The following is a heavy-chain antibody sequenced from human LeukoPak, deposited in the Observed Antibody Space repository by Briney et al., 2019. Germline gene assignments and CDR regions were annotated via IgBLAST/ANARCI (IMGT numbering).Heavy chain of an antibody. D-gene: IGHD6-19*01. J-gene: IGHJ4*02. CDR2: IYHSGST. CDR1: GGSISSGDYY. Sequence: PSETLSLTCTVSGGSISSGDYYWSWIRQPPGKGLEWIGEIYHSGSTNYNPSLKSRVTISVDKSKNQFSLKLSSVTAADTAVYYCARGRPGQWLAHWGQGTLVTVSS. CDR3: ARGRPGQWLAH. V-gene: IGHV4-39*07.